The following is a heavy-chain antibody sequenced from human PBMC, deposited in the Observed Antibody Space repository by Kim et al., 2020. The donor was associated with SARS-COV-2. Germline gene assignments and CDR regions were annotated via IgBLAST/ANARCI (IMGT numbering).Heavy chain of an antibody. D-gene: IGHD3-10*01. CDR1: GFTFDDYG. J-gene: IGHJ4*02. V-gene: IGHV3-9*01. CDR3: AKDGNYGSGTYYNAYFDS. Sequence: GGSLILSCAPSGFTFDDYGMHWVRQAPGKGLECVSGIGWNSVTMGYADSVKGRFTISRDNAKNSLYLQMSSLRAEDTAFYYCAKDGNYGSGTYYNAYFDSWGQGTLVTVSS. CDR2: IGWNSVTM.